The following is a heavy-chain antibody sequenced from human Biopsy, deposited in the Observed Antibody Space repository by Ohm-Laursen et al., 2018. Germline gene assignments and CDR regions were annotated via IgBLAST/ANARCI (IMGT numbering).Heavy chain of an antibody. D-gene: IGHD6-19*01. CDR2: FAPEDGKT. CDR3: ATGIRSGWYYFDY. CDR1: GYTLSESS. J-gene: IGHJ4*02. V-gene: IGHV1-24*01. Sequence: ATVKISCKVSGYTLSESSMHWVRQTPGKGLEWMGGFAPEDGKTFYAQNFQGRVTMTEDTSTHTAYMELSSLRSEDTALYYCATGIRSGWYYFDYWGQGTLVTVSS.